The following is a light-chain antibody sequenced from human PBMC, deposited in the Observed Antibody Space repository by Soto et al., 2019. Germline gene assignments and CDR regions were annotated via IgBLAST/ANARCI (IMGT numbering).Light chain of an antibody. J-gene: IGKJ5*01. V-gene: IGKV1-27*01. CDR3: QQYNNWPPST. Sequence: DVLVTQSPSSLSASVGDRVTITCRASQDVGIYLAWYQQKSGRVPKLLIYTTSTLHSGVPSRFSGSGSGTEFTLTISSLQSEDFAVYYCQQYNNWPPSTFGQGTRLEIK. CDR1: QDVGIY. CDR2: TTS.